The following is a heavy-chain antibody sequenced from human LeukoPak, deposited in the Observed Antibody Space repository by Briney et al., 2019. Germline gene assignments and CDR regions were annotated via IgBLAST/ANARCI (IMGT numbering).Heavy chain of an antibody. V-gene: IGHV4-34*01. Sequence: SETLSLTCAVYGGSFSGYYWSWIRQPPGKGLEWVGEINHSGSTNYNPYRKSRVTISVDTSKNQFSLKLSSVTAADTAVYYCARSRYDSSGYDYWGQGTLVTVSS. D-gene: IGHD3-22*01. J-gene: IGHJ4*02. CDR2: INHSGST. CDR3: ARSRYDSSGYDY. CDR1: GGSFSGYY.